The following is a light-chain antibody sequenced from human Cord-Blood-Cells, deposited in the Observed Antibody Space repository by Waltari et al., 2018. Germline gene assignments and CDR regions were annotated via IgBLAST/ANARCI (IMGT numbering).Light chain of an antibody. J-gene: IGLJ1*01. CDR3: CSYAGSYTYV. CDR2: DVS. CDR1: SSDVGGYNH. V-gene: IGLV2-11*01. Sequence: QSVLPQPRPVSGSPGQSVTISCTGTSSDVGGYNHVSWYQQHPGKAPTLMIYDVSKRPSGVPDRFSGSKSGNTASLTISGLQAEDEADYYCCSYAGSYTYVFGTGTKVTVL.